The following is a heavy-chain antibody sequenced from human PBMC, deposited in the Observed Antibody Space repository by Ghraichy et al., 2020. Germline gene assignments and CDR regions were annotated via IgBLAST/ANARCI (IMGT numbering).Heavy chain of an antibody. Sequence: GGSLRLSCVASGFTFSDHYMDWVRQAPGKGLEWVGRIRRKANKYTTEYATSVRGRFTISRDDSKSSLFLQMNSLKTEDTAVYYCASVIMELWYLGLWGRGAPVTVSS. V-gene: IGHV3-72*01. CDR1: GFTFSDHY. CDR3: ASVIMELWYLGL. J-gene: IGHJ2*01. CDR2: IRRKANKYTT. D-gene: IGHD1-7*01.